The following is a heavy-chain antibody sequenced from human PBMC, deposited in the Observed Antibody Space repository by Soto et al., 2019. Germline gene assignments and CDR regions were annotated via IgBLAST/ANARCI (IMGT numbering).Heavy chain of an antibody. V-gene: IGHV4-31*03. CDR3: ARVPPEIYGDGFSFDY. J-gene: IGHJ4*02. D-gene: IGHD4-17*01. CDR1: GGSISSGGYY. CDR2: IYYSGST. Sequence: QVQLQESGPGLVKPSQTLSLTCTVSGGSISSGGYYWSCLRQHPGKGLEWIGYIYYSGSTYYNPSLKSRVTISVDTSKNPYSLKLSSVTAADTAVYYCARVPPEIYGDGFSFDYWGQGTLVTVSS.